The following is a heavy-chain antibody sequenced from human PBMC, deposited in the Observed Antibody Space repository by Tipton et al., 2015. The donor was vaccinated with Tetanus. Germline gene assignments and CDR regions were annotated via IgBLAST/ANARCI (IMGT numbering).Heavy chain of an antibody. V-gene: IGHV4-39*01. CDR3: ATQTDNWFDP. Sequence: LRLSCTVSGGSLSIGTYYWGWIRQPPGKGLEWIGNIYYSGTTYYNASLESRVTISIDKAKNQFSMKLTSVTAADTAVYYCATQTDNWFDPRGQGTLVTVSS. CDR1: GGSLSIGTYY. CDR2: IYYSGTT. J-gene: IGHJ5*02.